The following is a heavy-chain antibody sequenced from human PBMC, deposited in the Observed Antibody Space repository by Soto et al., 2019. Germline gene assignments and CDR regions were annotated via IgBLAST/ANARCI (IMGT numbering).Heavy chain of an antibody. CDR2: ISYDGSNK. Sequence: QVQLVESGGGVVQPGRSLRLSCAASGFTFSSYGMHWVRQAPGKGLEWVAVISYDGSNKYYADSVKGRFTISRDNSKNTLYLQMNSLRSEDTAVYYCATEWSSSWYCDDAFDIWGQGTMVNVSS. J-gene: IGHJ3*02. V-gene: IGHV3-30*03. D-gene: IGHD3-22*01. CDR1: GFTFSSYG. CDR3: ATEWSSSWYCDDAFDI.